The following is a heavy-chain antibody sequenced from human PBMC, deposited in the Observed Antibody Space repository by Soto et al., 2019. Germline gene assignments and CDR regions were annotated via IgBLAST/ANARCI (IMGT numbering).Heavy chain of an antibody. V-gene: IGHV1-2*02. D-gene: IGHD3-9*01. CDR3: AKDGRYGVPYYFDY. J-gene: IGHJ4*02. CDR1: GYTFTGYY. CDR2: INPNSGST. Sequence: ASVKVSCKASGYTFTGYYMHWVRQAPGQGLEWMGWINPNSGSTYYADSVKGRFTISRDNSKNTLYLQMNSLRAEDTAVYYCAKDGRYGVPYYFDYWGQGTLVTVSS.